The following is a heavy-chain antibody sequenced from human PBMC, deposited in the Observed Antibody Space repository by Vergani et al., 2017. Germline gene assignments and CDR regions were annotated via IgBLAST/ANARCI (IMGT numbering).Heavy chain of an antibody. Sequence: QVQLVQSGAEVKKPGSSVKVSCKASGGTFSSYTISWVRQAPGQGLEWMGRIIPILGIANYAQKFQGRVTITADKSTSTAYMELSSLRSEDTAVYYCARVGIAARPGYYYYMDVWGKGTTVTVSS. CDR1: GGTFSSYT. V-gene: IGHV1-69*02. D-gene: IGHD6-6*01. J-gene: IGHJ6*03. CDR3: ARVGIAARPGYYYYMDV. CDR2: IIPILGIA.